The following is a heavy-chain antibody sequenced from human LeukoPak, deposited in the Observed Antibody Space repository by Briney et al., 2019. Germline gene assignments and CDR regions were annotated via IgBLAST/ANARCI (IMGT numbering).Heavy chain of an antibody. CDR2: INHSGST. Sequence: GSLRLSCAASGFTFSSYAMHWVRQAPGKGLEWIGEINHSGSTNYNPSLKSRVTISVDTSKNQFSLKLSSVTAADTAVYYCAPTTVTTGSPPGYWGQGTLVTVSS. J-gene: IGHJ4*02. D-gene: IGHD4-17*01. CDR1: GFTFSSYA. V-gene: IGHV4-34*08. CDR3: APTTVTTGSPPGY.